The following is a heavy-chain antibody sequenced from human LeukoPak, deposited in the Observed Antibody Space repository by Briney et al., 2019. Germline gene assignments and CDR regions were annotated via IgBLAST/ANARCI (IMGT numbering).Heavy chain of an antibody. J-gene: IGHJ4*02. V-gene: IGHV3-48*03. D-gene: IGHD3-22*01. CDR3: AKDMERITMIVVRGYYFDY. CDR1: GFTFSSYE. Sequence: GGSLRLSCAASGFTFSSYEMNWVRQAPGKGLEWVSYISSSGSTIYYADSVKGRFTISRDNSKNTLYLQMNSLRAEDTAVYYCAKDMERITMIVVRGYYFDYWGQGTLVTVSS. CDR2: ISSSGSTI.